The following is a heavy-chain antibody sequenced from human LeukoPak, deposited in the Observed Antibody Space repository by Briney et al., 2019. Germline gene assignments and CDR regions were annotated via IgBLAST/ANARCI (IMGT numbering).Heavy chain of an antibody. CDR1: GFTFSPYT. V-gene: IGHV3-21*01. D-gene: IGHD3-3*02. J-gene: IGHJ4*02. Sequence: KPGGSLRLSCAASGFTFSPYTMNWVRQAPGKGLEWVSSVSSRSTYINYADSVKGRFTISRDDAKNSLYPQMNSLRAEDTAVYYCAKEKAVGRFSIASTGDYWGQGSLVTVSS. CDR3: AKEKAVGRFSIASTGDY. CDR2: VSSRSTYI.